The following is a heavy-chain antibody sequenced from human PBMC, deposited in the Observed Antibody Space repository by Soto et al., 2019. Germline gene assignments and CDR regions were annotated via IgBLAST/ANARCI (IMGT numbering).Heavy chain of an antibody. CDR2: IYPGDSDT. V-gene: IGHV5-51*01. D-gene: IGHD1-7*01. CDR3: ARLSWNYAKINYYYYYGMDV. Sequence: PGESLKISCKGSGYSFTSYWIGWVRQMPGKGLEWMGIIYPGDSDTRYSPSFQGQVTISADKSISTAYLQWSSLKASDTAMYYCARLSWNYAKINYYYYYGMDVWGQGTTVTVSS. J-gene: IGHJ6*02. CDR1: GYSFTSYW.